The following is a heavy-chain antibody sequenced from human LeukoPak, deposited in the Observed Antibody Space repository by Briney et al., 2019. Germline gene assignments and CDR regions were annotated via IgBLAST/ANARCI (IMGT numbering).Heavy chain of an antibody. CDR2: INHSGST. Sequence: PSETLSLTCAVYGGSFSGYYWSWIRQPPGKGLEWIGEINHSGSTNYNPSLKSRVTISVDTTKNQFSLKLSSVTAADTAVYYCAGYGSGSPFDYWGQGTLVTVSS. D-gene: IGHD3-10*01. V-gene: IGHV4-34*01. CDR3: AGYGSGSPFDY. CDR1: GGSFSGYY. J-gene: IGHJ4*02.